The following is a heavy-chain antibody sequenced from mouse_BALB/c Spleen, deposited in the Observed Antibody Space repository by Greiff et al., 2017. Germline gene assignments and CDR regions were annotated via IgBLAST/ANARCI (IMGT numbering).Heavy chain of an antibody. J-gene: IGHJ2*01. Sequence: EVKLEESGPGLVKPSQSLSLTCTVTGYSITSDYAWYWIRQFPGNKLEWMGYISYSGSTSYNPSLKSRISITRDTSKNQFFLQLNSVTTEDTATYYCARFHYYGSRRSYYCDYWGQGTTLTVSS. CDR3: ARFHYYGSRRSYYCDY. CDR2: ISYSGST. CDR1: GYSITSDYA. V-gene: IGHV3-2*02. D-gene: IGHD1-1*01.